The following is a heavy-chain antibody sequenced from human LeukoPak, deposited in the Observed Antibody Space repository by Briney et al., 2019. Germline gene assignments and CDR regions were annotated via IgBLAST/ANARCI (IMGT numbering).Heavy chain of an antibody. D-gene: IGHD2-15*01. CDR1: GFTFSSYG. CDR2: IRYDGRSK. J-gene: IGHJ4*02. V-gene: IGHV3-30*02. CDR3: AKDQDLYCSGGSCSSTLDY. Sequence: GGPLRLSCAASGFTFSSYGMHWVRQAPGKGLEWVALIRYDGRSKYYADSVQGRFIISRDTSKNTLYLQMNSLKVGDTAVYYCAKDQDLYCSGGSCSSTLDYWGQGTLVTVSS.